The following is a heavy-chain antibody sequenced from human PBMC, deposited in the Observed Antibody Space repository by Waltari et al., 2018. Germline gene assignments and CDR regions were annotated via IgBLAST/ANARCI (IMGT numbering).Heavy chain of an antibody. CDR1: GFTFSSND. J-gene: IGHJ6*02. D-gene: IGHD2-15*01. CDR3: ATISSVAIH. Sequence: EVQLVESGGGLVQPGGSLRLSCAASGFTFSSNDMHWVRQAKGKGLGWVSAISSTGDTYYAASVRGRFTISRENAQRSVYLQMNSLRAGDTALYYCATISSVAIHWGQGTTVTVSS. V-gene: IGHV3-13*01. CDR2: ISSTGDT.